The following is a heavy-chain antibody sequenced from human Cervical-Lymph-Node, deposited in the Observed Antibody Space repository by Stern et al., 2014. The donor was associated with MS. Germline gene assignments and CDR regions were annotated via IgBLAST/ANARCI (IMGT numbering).Heavy chain of an antibody. D-gene: IGHD1-26*01. CDR3: ARDRGSYSDY. V-gene: IGHV1-2*02. CDR2: ISHKTGSA. CDR1: GYTFTAYF. Sequence: QVQLVQSGAEVARPGASVKVSCKASGYTFTAYFLHWVRQAPGQGLEWMGWISHKTGSATYAQKFQDRVTMTRDTSINTGYMEVSSLRSDDTAVYYCARDRGSYSDYWGQGTLVAVSS. J-gene: IGHJ4*02.